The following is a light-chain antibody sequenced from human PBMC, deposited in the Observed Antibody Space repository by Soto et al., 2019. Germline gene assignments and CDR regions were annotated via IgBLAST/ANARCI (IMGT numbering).Light chain of an antibody. CDR3: QRYGSALFT. CDR2: GES. V-gene: IGKV3-20*01. CDR1: QSVSSKY. J-gene: IGKJ3*01. Sequence: EIVLTQSPGTLSLSPGERVTLSCRASQSVSSKYLAWYHQKTGQASRLLIYGESSRATWIPDRFSVSGSGTDCTLTITRLEPNNSAVYYCQRYGSALFTFGPGTKVDI.